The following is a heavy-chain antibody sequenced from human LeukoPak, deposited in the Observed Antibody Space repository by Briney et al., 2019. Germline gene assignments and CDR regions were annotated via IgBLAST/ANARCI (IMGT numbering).Heavy chain of an antibody. D-gene: IGHD6-19*01. CDR3: ARFQWLVHFDY. Sequence: SETLSLTCTVSGGSISSSSYYWGWIRQPPGKGLEWIGSIYYSGITYYNPSLKSRVTISVDTSKNQFSLKLSSVTAADTAVYYCARFQWLVHFDYWGQGTLVTVSS. CDR2: IYYSGIT. V-gene: IGHV4-39*07. J-gene: IGHJ4*02. CDR1: GGSISSSSYY.